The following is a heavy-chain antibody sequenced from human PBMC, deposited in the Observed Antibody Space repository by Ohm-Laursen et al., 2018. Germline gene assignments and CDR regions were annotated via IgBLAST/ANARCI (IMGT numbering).Heavy chain of an antibody. V-gene: IGHV3-9*01. CDR3: AKDKRSDTSGYYSNYYGMDV. CDR2: ISWNSGSK. CDR1: EFNFNNYA. Sequence: SLRLSCAASEFNFNNYAMHWVRQVPGKGLEWVSGISWNSGSKGYADSVKGRFTISRDNAKNSLYLEMNGLRTEDTALYYCAKDKRSDTSGYYSNYYGMDVWGQGTTVTVSS. D-gene: IGHD3-22*01. J-gene: IGHJ6*02.